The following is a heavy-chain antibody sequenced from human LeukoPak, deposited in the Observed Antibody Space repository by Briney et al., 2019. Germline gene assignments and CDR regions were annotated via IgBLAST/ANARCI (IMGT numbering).Heavy chain of an antibody. CDR3: ARTDGYCSGGSCYWDLDY. CDR2: IIPIFGTA. CDR1: GGTFSSYA. Sequence: ASVKVSCKASGGTFSSYAIGWVRQAPGQGLEWMGGIIPIFGTANYAQKFQGRVTITADESTSTAYMELSSLRSEDTAVYYCARTDGYCSGGSCYWDLDYWGQGTLVTVSS. J-gene: IGHJ4*02. D-gene: IGHD2-15*01. V-gene: IGHV1-69*13.